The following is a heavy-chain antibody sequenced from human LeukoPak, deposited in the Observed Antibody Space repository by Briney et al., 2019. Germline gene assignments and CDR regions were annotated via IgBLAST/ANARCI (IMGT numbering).Heavy chain of an antibody. CDR1: GVSFSGYY. CDR3: ARGRSDSNYAGRKGRSGPNYYYMDV. Sequence: PSETLSLTCAVYGVSFSGYYWSWLRQPPGKGLEWIGEIKHSGSTNYNPSFKSRVTISVDTSKNQFSLKLSSVTAADTAVYYCARGRSDSNYAGRKGRSGPNYYYMDVWGKGTTVTVSS. CDR2: IKHSGST. V-gene: IGHV4-34*01. D-gene: IGHD4-11*01. J-gene: IGHJ6*03.